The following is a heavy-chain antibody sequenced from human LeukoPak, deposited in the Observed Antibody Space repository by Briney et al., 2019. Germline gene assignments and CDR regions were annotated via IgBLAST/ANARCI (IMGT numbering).Heavy chain of an antibody. CDR1: GYSFIDNC. D-gene: IGHD5-18*01. V-gene: IGHV5-51*01. Sequence: GESLKISCKGSGYSFIDNCIAWVRQMPGKGLEWMGIISPGGSTTTYSPSFQGHVTISVDMSINTAYLQWGSLKASDTAIYYCAKYLRWLNSPDPPEDYWGQGTLVTVST. J-gene: IGHJ4*02. CDR2: ISPGGSTT. CDR3: AKYLRWLNSPDPPEDY.